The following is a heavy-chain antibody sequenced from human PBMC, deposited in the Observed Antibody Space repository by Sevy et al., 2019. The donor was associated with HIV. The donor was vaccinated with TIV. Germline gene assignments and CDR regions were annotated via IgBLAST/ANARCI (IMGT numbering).Heavy chain of an antibody. CDR3: PSVILSVQGIALPFDS. D-gene: IGHD6-13*01. CDR1: GGTFSNCA. Sequence: ASVKVSCKASGGTFSNCAFGWVRQAPGQGLEWMGGIIPIFGLVNYAQNFQGRVTITADESTSTTYMELSSLRSEDTALYYCPSVILSVQGIALPFDSWGQGTLVTVSS. V-gene: IGHV1-69*13. CDR2: IIPIFGLV. J-gene: IGHJ4*02.